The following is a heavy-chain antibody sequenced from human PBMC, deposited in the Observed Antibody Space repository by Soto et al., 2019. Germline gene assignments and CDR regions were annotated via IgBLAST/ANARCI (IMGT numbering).Heavy chain of an antibody. J-gene: IGHJ4*02. CDR1: GFTFSSYS. CDR2: ISSSSSYI. D-gene: IGHD3-10*01. Sequence: GGSLRLSCAASGFTFSSYSMNWVRQAPGKGLEWVSSISSSSSYIYYADSVKGRFTISRDNAKNSLYLQMNSLRAEDTAVYYCARDNYGSGSYPYWGQGTLVTVSS. V-gene: IGHV3-21*01. CDR3: ARDNYGSGSYPY.